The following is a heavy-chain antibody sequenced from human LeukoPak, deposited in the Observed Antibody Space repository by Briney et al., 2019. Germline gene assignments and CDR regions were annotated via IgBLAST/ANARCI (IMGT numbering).Heavy chain of an antibody. J-gene: IGHJ4*02. V-gene: IGHV4-39*07. CDR3: ARDLSSGWYED. CDR1: GGSISSGSYY. Sequence: SETLSLTCTVSGGSISSGSYYWGWIRQPPGKGLEWIGSIYYSGSTNYNPSLKSRVTISVDTSKNQFSLKLSSVTAADTAVYYCARDLSSGWYEDWGQGTLVTVSS. D-gene: IGHD6-19*01. CDR2: IYYSGST.